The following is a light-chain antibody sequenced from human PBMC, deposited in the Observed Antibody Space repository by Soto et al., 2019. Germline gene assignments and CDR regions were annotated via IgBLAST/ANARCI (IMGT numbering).Light chain of an antibody. CDR2: DAT. V-gene: IGKV1-33*01. J-gene: IGKJ3*01. Sequence: DIQMTQSPSSLSASVRDRVTITCQASQGIRNFLNWYQHKPGQAPKLLIYDATHLETGVPSRFNGSGSGTDFTFTISSLQPEDFATYYCQQYDYRPVTFGPGTKVDIK. CDR3: QQYDYRPVT. CDR1: QGIRNF.